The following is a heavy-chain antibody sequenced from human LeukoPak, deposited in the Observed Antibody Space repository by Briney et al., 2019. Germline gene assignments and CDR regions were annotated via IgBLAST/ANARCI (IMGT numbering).Heavy chain of an antibody. J-gene: IGHJ6*03. CDR1: GFTFGDYA. D-gene: IGHD3-16*01. CDR2: IRSKAYGGTT. CDR3: TGSTGDDYYYYMDV. Sequence: GGSLRLSCTASGFTFGDYAMSWVRQAPGKGLEWVGFIRSKAYGGTTEYAASVKGRFTISRDDSKSIAYLQMNSLKTEDTAVYYCTGSTGDDYYYYMDVWGKGTTVTVSS. V-gene: IGHV3-49*04.